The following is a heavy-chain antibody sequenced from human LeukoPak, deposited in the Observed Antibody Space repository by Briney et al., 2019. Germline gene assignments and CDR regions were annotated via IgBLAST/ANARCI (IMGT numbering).Heavy chain of an antibody. Sequence: PSETLSLTCAVYGGSFSGYYWSWIRQPPGKGLEWIGEINHSGSTNYNTSLKSRVTISVDTSKNQFSLKLSSVTAADTAVYYCARSVTVLMVYAIRWFDPWGQGTLVTVSS. CDR3: ARSVTVLMVYAIRWFDP. CDR1: GGSFSGYY. D-gene: IGHD2-8*01. CDR2: INHSGST. J-gene: IGHJ5*02. V-gene: IGHV4-34*01.